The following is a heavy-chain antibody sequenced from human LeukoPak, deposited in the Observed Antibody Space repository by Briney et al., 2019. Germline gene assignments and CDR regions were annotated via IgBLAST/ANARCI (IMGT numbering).Heavy chain of an antibody. V-gene: IGHV3-33*06. CDR1: GFTFSSYG. Sequence: GGSLRLSCAASGFTFSSYGMHWVRQAPGKGLEWVAVLWYDGSNKYYADSVKGRFTISRDNSKNTLYLQMNSLRAEDTAVYYCAKENGGNSFDYWGQGTLVTVSS. CDR3: AKENGGNSFDY. D-gene: IGHD4-23*01. J-gene: IGHJ4*02. CDR2: LWYDGSNK.